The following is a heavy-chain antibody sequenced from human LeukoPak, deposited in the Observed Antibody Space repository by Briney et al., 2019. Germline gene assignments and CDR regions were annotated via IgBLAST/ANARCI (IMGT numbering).Heavy chain of an antibody. V-gene: IGHV1-18*01. CDR1: GYTFTSYG. D-gene: IGHD2-15*01. CDR3: ARPSGLSKYCSAGSCYPFDY. CDR2: ISAYNGDT. J-gene: IGHJ4*02. Sequence: ESSVKVSFKSSGYTFTSYGITSVRQATGQGLEWVGWISAYNGDTNYAQKLQGRVTMPTDTSTSTAYMEVRGLRSDDTAVYYCARPSGLSKYCSAGSCYPFDYWGQGTLVTVSS.